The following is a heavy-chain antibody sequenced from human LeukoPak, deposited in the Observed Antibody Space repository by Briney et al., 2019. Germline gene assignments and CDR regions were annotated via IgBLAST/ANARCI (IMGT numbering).Heavy chain of an antibody. CDR1: GDSVSSNSAA. D-gene: IGHD2-2*01. CDR3: ARGGIGYCSTTSCSFDY. J-gene: IGHJ4*02. CDR2: TYYRSKWYN. V-gene: IGHV6-1*01. Sequence: SQTLSLTCAISGDSVSSNSAAWNWIRQSPSRGLEWLGRTYYRSKWYNDYAVSVKSRITINPDTSRNQSSLQLNSVTPEDTAVYYCARGGIGYCSTTSCSFDYWGQGTLVTVSS.